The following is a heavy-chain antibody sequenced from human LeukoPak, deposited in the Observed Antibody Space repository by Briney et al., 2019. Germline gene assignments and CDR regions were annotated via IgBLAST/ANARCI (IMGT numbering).Heavy chain of an antibody. Sequence: PGGSLRLSCAVSGFSFSDYYMSWLRHAPGKGLGWVSYIGTSSTFTRYADSVKDRFTISRDNGENSMYLQMNSLRAEDTAVYYCARVGSTAAAGTLDYWGQGTLVTVSS. J-gene: IGHJ4*02. CDR3: ARVGSTAAAGTLDY. V-gene: IGHV3-11*05. CDR2: IGTSSTFT. CDR1: GFSFSDYY. D-gene: IGHD6-13*01.